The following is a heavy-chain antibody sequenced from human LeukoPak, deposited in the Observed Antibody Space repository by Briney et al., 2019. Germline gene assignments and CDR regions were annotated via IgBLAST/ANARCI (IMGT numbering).Heavy chain of an antibody. CDR2: IYHSGST. D-gene: IGHD5-24*01. CDR3: ARGEMATIEDAFDI. J-gene: IGHJ3*02. Sequence: SETLSLTCAVSGGSISSSNWWSWIRQPPGKGLEWIGEIYHSGSTNYNPSLKSRVTISVDKSKTQFSLKLSSVTAADTAVYYCARGEMATIEDAFDIWGQGTMVTVSS. V-gene: IGHV4-4*02. CDR1: GGSISSSNW.